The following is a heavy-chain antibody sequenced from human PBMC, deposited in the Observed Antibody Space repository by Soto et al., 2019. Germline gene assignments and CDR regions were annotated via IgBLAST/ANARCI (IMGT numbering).Heavy chain of an antibody. CDR3: ARSRGGITMIT. D-gene: IGHD3-22*01. V-gene: IGHV1-69*13. Sequence: VASVKVSCKASGGTFSSYAISWVRQAPGQGLEWMGGIIPIFGTANYAQKFQGRVTITADESTSTAYMELSSLRSEDTAVYYCARSRGGITMITWGQGTLVTVSS. J-gene: IGHJ1*01. CDR1: GGTFSSYA. CDR2: IIPIFGTA.